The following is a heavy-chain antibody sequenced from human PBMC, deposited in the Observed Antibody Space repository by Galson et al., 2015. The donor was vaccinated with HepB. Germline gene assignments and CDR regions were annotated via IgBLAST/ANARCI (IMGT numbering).Heavy chain of an antibody. J-gene: IGHJ4*02. CDR2: ISSSAIYA. V-gene: IGHV3-11*06. CDR1: GFTFSDYY. Sequence: SLRLSCAASGFTFSDYYMNWIRQAPGKGLEWLPYISSSAIYANYADSVKGRFTISRDNVKNSLFLQMNSLTADDTAVYYCARVAHSDYGDHAHFDSWGQGTLVSVSS. D-gene: IGHD4-17*01. CDR3: ARVAHSDYGDHAHFDS.